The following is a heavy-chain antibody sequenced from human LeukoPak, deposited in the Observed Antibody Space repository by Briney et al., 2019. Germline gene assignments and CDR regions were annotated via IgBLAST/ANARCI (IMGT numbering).Heavy chain of an antibody. CDR2: IIPIFGTA. D-gene: IGHD3/OR15-3a*01. V-gene: IGHV1-69*05. CDR3: AISGLAQPVRLWDY. J-gene: IGHJ4*02. CDR1: GGTFSSYA. Sequence: GSSVKVSCKASGGTFSSYAISWVRQAPGQGLEWMGRIIPIFGTANYAQKFQGRVTITTDESTSTAYMELSSLRSEDTAVYYCAISGLAQPVRLWDYWVQGTLVTVSS.